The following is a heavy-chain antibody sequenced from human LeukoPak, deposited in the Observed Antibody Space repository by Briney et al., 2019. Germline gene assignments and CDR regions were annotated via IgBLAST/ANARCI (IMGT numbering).Heavy chain of an antibody. J-gene: IGHJ6*03. CDR1: GFTFSSYA. CDR3: AKAPTDYSYYYYNMDV. D-gene: IGHD4-11*01. Sequence: PGGSLRLSCAASGFTFSSYAMSWVRQAPGKGLEWVSTISGSGGSTYYADYVKGRFTISRDNSKNTLYLQMSSLRAEDTAVYYCAKAPTDYSYYYYNMDVWGKGTTVTVSS. CDR2: ISGSGGST. V-gene: IGHV3-23*01.